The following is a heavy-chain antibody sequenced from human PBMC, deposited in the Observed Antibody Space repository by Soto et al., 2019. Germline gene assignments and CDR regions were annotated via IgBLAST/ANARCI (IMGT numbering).Heavy chain of an antibody. J-gene: IGHJ4*02. CDR1: GYTFTSYG. CDR2: ISAHNGNT. D-gene: IGHD1-1*01. V-gene: IGHV1-18*01. CDR3: ARGRYGDY. Sequence: QVHQVQSGAEVKKPGASVKVSCKASGYTFTSYGITWVRQAPGQGLEWMGWISAHNGNTDYAQKLQGRVIVTRDTSTSTAYMELRSLRSDDTAVYYYARGRYGDYWGQGALVTVSS.